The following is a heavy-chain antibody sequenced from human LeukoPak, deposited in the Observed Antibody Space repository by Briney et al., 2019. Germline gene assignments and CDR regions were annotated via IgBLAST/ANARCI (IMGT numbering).Heavy chain of an antibody. D-gene: IGHD1-26*01. CDR1: GLTFSSYA. CDR2: ISESGRST. V-gene: IGHV3-23*01. CDR3: AKGSSGPDY. J-gene: IGHJ4*02. Sequence: QPGGSLRLSRAASGLTFSSYAMSWVRQAPGQGLEWVSSISESGRSTYYADTVKGRFTISRDNSKNTLYLQMNSLRAEDTALYYCAKGSSGPDYWGLGTPVTVSS.